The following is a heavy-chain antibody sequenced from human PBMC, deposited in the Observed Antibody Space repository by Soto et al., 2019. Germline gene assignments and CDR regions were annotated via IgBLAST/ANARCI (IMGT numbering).Heavy chain of an antibody. J-gene: IGHJ3*02. CDR1: GGSISSSNYY. V-gene: IGHV4-39*01. CDR2: IFYTGST. Sequence: QLQLQESGPGRVKPSETLSLTCSVSGGSISSSNYYWGWIRQPPGKGLEWIGSIFYTGSTYYNPSLKNRVTVSVAPSRNQFSVKLNSVTATDTALDYCARQSPTIDTGDVFDIWGQGTKVTVSS. D-gene: IGHD1-1*01. CDR3: ARQSPTIDTGDVFDI.